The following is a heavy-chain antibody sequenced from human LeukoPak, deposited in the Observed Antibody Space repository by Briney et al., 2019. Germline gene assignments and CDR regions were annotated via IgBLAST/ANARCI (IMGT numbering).Heavy chain of an antibody. CDR3: ARDSYYDHSGGDFDY. Sequence: PGGSLRLSCAASGFTFRSYGMHWVRQAPGKGLEWLAVIWYDGSNKYYADSVKGRFTISGDNSKNTLYLQMNSLRAEDTAVYYCARDSYYDHSGGDFDYWGQGTLVTVSS. CDR1: GFTFRSYG. CDR2: IWYDGSNK. V-gene: IGHV3-33*01. J-gene: IGHJ4*02. D-gene: IGHD3-22*01.